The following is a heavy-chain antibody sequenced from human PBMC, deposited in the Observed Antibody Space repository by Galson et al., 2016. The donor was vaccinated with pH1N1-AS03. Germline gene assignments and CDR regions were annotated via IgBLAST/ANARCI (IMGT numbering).Heavy chain of an antibody. Sequence: ETLSLTCAVSGDSISTSNWWGWVRQPPGKGLEWIGEVSHAGRTNYSPSLKRRVTISLDKSKNQFSLQLTSVTAADTAVYYCARDVLPYSLGLDVWGQGTTVTVSS. CDR3: ARDVLPYSLGLDV. V-gene: IGHV4-4*02. CDR1: GDSISTSNW. CDR2: VSHAGRT. J-gene: IGHJ6*02. D-gene: IGHD5-18*01.